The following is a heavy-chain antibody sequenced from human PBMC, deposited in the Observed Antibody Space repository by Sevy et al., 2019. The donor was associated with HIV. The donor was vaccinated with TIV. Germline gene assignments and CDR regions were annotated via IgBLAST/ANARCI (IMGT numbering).Heavy chain of an antibody. V-gene: IGHV3-33*08. CDR3: ARVGGYCSSTSCYWRYGMDV. CDR2: IFSDGNYQ. J-gene: IGHJ6*02. Sequence: GGSLRLSCSTFGFTFSNYGMHWVRQAPGRGLEWVAAIFSDGNYQYYADSVKGRFTISRDNSKNTLYLQMNSLRAEDTAVYYCARVGGYCSSTSCYWRYGMDVWGQGTTVTVSS. D-gene: IGHD2-2*01. CDR1: GFTFSNYG.